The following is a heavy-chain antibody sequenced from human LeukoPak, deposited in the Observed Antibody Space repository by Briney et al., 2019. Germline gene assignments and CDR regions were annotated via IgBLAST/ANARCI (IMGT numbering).Heavy chain of an antibody. CDR2: IREKVNSYTT. V-gene: IGHV3-72*01. Sequence: GGSLRLSCAASGFTFSAHYMDWVRQAPGKGLEWVGRIREKVNSYTTVYAASVKGRFTISRDDSTNSVFLQMNSLKAEDTAVYYCARVAVGHQFDDYWGQGTLVTVSS. J-gene: IGHJ4*02. D-gene: IGHD2-2*01. CDR1: GFTFSAHY. CDR3: ARVAVGHQFDDY.